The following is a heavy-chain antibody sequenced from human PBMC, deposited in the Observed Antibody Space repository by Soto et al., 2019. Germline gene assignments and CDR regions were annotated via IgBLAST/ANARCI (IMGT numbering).Heavy chain of an antibody. CDR2: IIPIAGTT. V-gene: IGHV1-69*13. CDR3: ARGYCSGGNCYSGMDV. CDR1: GGTFSTHA. D-gene: IGHD2-15*01. J-gene: IGHJ6*02. Sequence: SVKVSCKASGGTFSTHAIIWVRQAPGHGLEWMGGIIPIAGTTYYTQKFQGRVTITADEPTSTASMELSSLKSEDTAMFYCARGYCSGGNCYSGMDVWGQGTMVTVSS.